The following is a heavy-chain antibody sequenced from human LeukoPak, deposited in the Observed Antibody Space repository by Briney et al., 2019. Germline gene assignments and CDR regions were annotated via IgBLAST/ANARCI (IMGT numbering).Heavy chain of an antibody. J-gene: IGHJ4*02. CDR1: GFTFSSYS. CDR2: ISSSGSVI. Sequence: PGGSLRLSCAASGFTFSSYSMNWVRQAPGKGLEWVSSISSSGSVIYYADSVKGRFTISRDNARNSLYLQMNSLRAEDTAVYYCARDFSDTAYFDCWGQGTLVTVSS. CDR3: ARDFSDTAYFDC. D-gene: IGHD5-18*01. V-gene: IGHV3-21*01.